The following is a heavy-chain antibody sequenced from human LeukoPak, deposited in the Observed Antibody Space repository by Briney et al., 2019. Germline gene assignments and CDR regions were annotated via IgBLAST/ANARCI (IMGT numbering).Heavy chain of an antibody. D-gene: IGHD2-2*01. J-gene: IGHJ4*02. V-gene: IGHV1-46*01. CDR2: INPSGGST. CDR3: ARDHIVVVPAAMRPGFDY. Sequence: ASVKVSCKASGYTFTSYYMHWVRQAPGQGLEWMGIINPSGGSTSYAQKFQGRVTITRDTSASTAYMELSSLRSEDTAVYYCARDHIVVVPAAMRPGFDYWGQGTLVTVSS. CDR1: GYTFTSYY.